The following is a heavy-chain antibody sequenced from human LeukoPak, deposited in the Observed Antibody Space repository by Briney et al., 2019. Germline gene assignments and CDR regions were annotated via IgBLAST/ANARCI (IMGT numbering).Heavy chain of an antibody. V-gene: IGHV5-51*01. Sequence: GESLKISCKGSGYTFTSNWIGWVRQMPGKGLEWMGIIYPGDSHTRYSPSFQGQVTISVDKSITTAYLQWSSLKASDTAMYYCTRRNESADAYYGMDVWGQGTTVTVSS. CDR1: GYTFTSNW. CDR3: TRRNESADAYYGMDV. J-gene: IGHJ6*02. D-gene: IGHD6-13*01. CDR2: IYPGDSHT.